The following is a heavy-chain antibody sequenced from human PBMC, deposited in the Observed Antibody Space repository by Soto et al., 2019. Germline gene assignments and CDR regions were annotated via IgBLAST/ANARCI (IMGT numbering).Heavy chain of an antibody. J-gene: IGHJ2*01. Sequence: EVQLVQSGAEAKKPGESLKISCKGSGYSFTSQWIGWVRQMPGKGLEWMGIIYPGDSDTRYSPSFQGQVTISADKSISAAYLQWSSLKASDTAMYYCARRTTSAYWYFDLWGRGTLVTVSS. CDR1: GYSFTSQW. CDR2: IYPGDSDT. D-gene: IGHD4-17*01. V-gene: IGHV5-51*01. CDR3: ARRTTSAYWYFDL.